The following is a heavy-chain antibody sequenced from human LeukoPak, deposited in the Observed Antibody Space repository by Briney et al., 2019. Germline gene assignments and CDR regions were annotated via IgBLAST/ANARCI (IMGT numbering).Heavy chain of an antibody. Sequence: ASVKVSCKASGYTFTSYGISWVRQAPGQGLGWMGWINAYNGNTNYAQKLQGRVTMTTDTSTSTAYMELRSLRSDDTAVYYCARSCSSTSCYRYFQHWGQGTLVTVSS. CDR3: ARSCSSTSCYRYFQH. V-gene: IGHV1-18*01. D-gene: IGHD2-2*02. CDR1: GYTFTSYG. J-gene: IGHJ1*01. CDR2: INAYNGNT.